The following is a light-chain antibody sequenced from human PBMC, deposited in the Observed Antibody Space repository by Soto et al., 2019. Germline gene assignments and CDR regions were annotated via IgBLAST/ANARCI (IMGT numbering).Light chain of an antibody. CDR2: KAS. V-gene: IGKV1-5*03. J-gene: IGKJ2*01. CDR1: QSISSW. CDR3: QQYNSHLYT. Sequence: DIQMTQSPSTLSASVGDRVTITCRASQSISSWLAWYQQRPGKAPNLLIYKASRLETGVPSRFSGSGSGTEFTLTISSMQPDDFATYYCQQYNSHLYTFGQGTKVDIK.